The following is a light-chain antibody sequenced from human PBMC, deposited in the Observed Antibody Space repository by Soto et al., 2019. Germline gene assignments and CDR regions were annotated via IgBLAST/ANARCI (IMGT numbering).Light chain of an antibody. CDR2: GVS. V-gene: IGKV3-15*01. CDR3: QQYNNLPPWT. Sequence: EILMTQSPDTVSVSPGERVTLSCRASQSVGSNLAWYQQKPGQPPRLLMYGVSTRATGIPARFSGSGSGTDFTLTISSLQYEDIAVYSCQQYNNLPPWTFGQGTKVELK. CDR1: QSVGSN. J-gene: IGKJ1*01.